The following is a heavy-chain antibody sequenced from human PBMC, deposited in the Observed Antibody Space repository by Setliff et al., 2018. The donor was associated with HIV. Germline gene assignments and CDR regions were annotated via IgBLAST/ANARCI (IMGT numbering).Heavy chain of an antibody. J-gene: IGHJ3*02. CDR1: GITFSTNA. V-gene: IGHV3-30*18. CDR2: IAHDGGTQ. D-gene: IGHD6-19*01. CDR3: AKGLFRLRPDSLDI. Sequence: GGSLRLSCAASGITFSTNAMHWVRQVPGKGLQWVAVIAHDGGTQYYADSVLGRFTISRDNSKNTLDLQMNSLRVDDTAIYYCAKGLFRLRPDSLDIWGQGTLVTVSS.